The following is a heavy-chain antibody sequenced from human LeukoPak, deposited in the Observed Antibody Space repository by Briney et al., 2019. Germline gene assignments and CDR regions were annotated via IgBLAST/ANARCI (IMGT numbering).Heavy chain of an antibody. J-gene: IGHJ4*02. CDR3: ARVPLQGYSYGYPFDY. CDR1: GFTFSDYY. D-gene: IGHD5-18*01. Sequence: GGSLRLSCAASGFTFSDYYMSCIRQAPGKGLEWVSYISSSGSTIYYADSVKGRFTISRDNAKNSLYLQMNSLRAEDTAMYYCARVPLQGYSYGYPFDYWGQGTLVTVSS. CDR2: ISSSGSTI. V-gene: IGHV3-11*01.